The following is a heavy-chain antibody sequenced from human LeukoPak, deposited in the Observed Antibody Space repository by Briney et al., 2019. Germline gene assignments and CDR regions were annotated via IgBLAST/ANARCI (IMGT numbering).Heavy chain of an antibody. D-gene: IGHD1-26*01. CDR3: TRKFQQVGPPSAFDI. CDR2: IRSKTYGGTT. J-gene: IGHJ3*02. CDR1: GFTFGDYA. V-gene: IGHV3-49*03. Sequence: GGSLRLSCTTSGFTFGDYAMSWFRQAPGKGLEWVGFIRSKTYGGTTEYAASVKDRFTISADDSKSIAYLQMNSLKTEDTAMYYCTRKFQQVGPPSAFDIWGQGTMVTVSS.